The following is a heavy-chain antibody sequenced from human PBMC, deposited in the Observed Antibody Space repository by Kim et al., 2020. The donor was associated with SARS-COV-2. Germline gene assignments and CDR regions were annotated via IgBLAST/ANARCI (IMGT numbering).Heavy chain of an antibody. CDR2: IYYSGST. V-gene: IGHV4-61*01. Sequence: SETLSLTCTVSGGSVSSGSYYWSWIRQPPGKGLEWIGYIYYSGSTNYNPSLKSRVTISVDTSKNQFSLKLSSVTAADTAVYYWAATGRGYSYGYDYWGQGTLVTVSS. J-gene: IGHJ4*02. CDR1: GGSVSSGSYY. CDR3: AATGRGYSYGYDY. D-gene: IGHD5-18*01.